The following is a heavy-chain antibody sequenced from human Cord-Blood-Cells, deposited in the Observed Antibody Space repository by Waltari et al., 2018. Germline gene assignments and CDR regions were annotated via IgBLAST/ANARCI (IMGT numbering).Heavy chain of an antibody. CDR1: GYTLTGYY. CDR2: INPNSGGT. CDR3: ARVKSTSIAADY. D-gene: IGHD6-6*01. Sequence: QVQLVQSGAEVTKPGASVQVSCQAYGYTLTGYYMHWVRQAPGQGLEWIGSINPNSGGTNYAQKFRGWVTMTMDTSISTAYRELSRLRSDDTAVYYCARVKSTSIAADYWGQGTLVTVSS. V-gene: IGHV1-2*04. J-gene: IGHJ4*02.